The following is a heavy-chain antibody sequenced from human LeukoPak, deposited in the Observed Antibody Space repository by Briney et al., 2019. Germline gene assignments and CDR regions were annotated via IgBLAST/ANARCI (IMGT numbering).Heavy chain of an antibody. V-gene: IGHV3-23*01. CDR3: AKTTTGYSSGRYPGWPVDY. CDR2: ISGSGGGT. D-gene: IGHD6-19*01. Sequence: GGSLRLSCAASGFTFSSYAVSWVRQAPGRGLEWVSAISGSGGGTYYADSVKGRFTISRDNSKNTLYLQMNSLSTEDTAVYYCAKTTTGYSSGRYPGWPVDYWGQGTLVTVSS. J-gene: IGHJ4*02. CDR1: GFTFSSYA.